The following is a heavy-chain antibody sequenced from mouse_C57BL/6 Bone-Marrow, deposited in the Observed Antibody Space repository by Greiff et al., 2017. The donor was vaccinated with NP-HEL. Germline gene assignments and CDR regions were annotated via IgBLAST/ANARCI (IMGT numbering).Heavy chain of an antibody. V-gene: IGHV1-69*01. D-gene: IGHD4-1*01. Sequence: VQLQQPGAELVMPGASVKLSCKASGYTFTSYWMHWVKQRPGQGLEWIGEIDPSDSYTNYNQKFKGKSTLTVDKSSSTAYMQLSSLTSEDSAVYYCARDWDDGGQGTLVTVSA. CDR3: ARDWDD. CDR1: GYTFTSYW. CDR2: IDPSDSYT. J-gene: IGHJ3*01.